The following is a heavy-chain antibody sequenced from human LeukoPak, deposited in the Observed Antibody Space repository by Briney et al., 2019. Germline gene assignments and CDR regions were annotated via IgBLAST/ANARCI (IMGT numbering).Heavy chain of an antibody. Sequence: SVKVSCKASGGTFSSYAISWVRQAPGQGLEWMGGIIPIFGTANCAQKFQGRVTITADESTSTAYMELSSLRSEDTAVYYCARDSMIPNWFDPWGQGTLVTVSS. CDR1: GGTFSSYA. CDR2: IIPIFGTA. J-gene: IGHJ5*02. D-gene: IGHD2/OR15-2a*01. CDR3: ARDSMIPNWFDP. V-gene: IGHV1-69*13.